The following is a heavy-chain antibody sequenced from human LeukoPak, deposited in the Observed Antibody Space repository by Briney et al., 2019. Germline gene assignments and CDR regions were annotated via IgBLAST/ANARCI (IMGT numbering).Heavy chain of an antibody. Sequence: GGSLRLSCAASGFTFSSYWMHWVRQAPGKGLVRVSRINSDGSSRSYADSVKGRFTISRDNAKNTLYLQMNSLRVEDMAVYYCARDGSSSWRNTFDYWGQGTLVTVSS. D-gene: IGHD6-13*01. CDR3: ARDGSSSWRNTFDY. V-gene: IGHV3-74*01. CDR2: INSDGSSR. J-gene: IGHJ4*02. CDR1: GFTFSSYW.